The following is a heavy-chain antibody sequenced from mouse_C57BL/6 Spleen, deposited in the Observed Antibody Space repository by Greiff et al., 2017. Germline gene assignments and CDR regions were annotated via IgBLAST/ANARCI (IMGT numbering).Heavy chain of an antibody. V-gene: IGHV14-3*01. CDR2: IDPENGNT. J-gene: IGHJ2*01. CDR1: GFNIKNTY. D-gene: IGHD1-1*01. Sequence: EVQLQQSVAELVRPGASVKLSCTASGFNIKNTYMHWVKQRPEQGLEWIGRIDPENGNTKYDPKFQGKAPITADTPSNTAYLPLRSLTSEYTAIYYCARDYYGSSSYYLDCWGQGTTRTVSS. CDR3: ARDYYGSSSYYLDC.